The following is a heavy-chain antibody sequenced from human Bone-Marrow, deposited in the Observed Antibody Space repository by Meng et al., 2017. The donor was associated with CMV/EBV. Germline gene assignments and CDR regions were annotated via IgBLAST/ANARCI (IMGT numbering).Heavy chain of an antibody. Sequence: GGSLRLSCAASGFTLSSYAMHWVGQAPGKGLEWVAVISYDGSNKYYADSVKGRFPIPRDNSKNTLYLQMKNLGAEVPAVYYCAREGNGLDVWGQGTTVTVSS. CDR2: ISYDGSNK. J-gene: IGHJ6*02. V-gene: IGHV3-30*04. CDR1: GFTLSSYA. CDR3: AREGNGLDV.